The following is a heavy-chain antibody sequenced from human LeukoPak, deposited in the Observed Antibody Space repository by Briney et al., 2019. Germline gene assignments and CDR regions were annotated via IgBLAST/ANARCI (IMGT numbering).Heavy chain of an antibody. CDR3: AKDQYYYNSGSYSDY. CDR2: ISGSGDSI. V-gene: IGHV3-23*01. CDR1: GFTFSSYG. J-gene: IGHJ4*02. D-gene: IGHD3-10*01. Sequence: GGSLRLSCAASGFTFSSYGMSWVRQAPGRGLEWVSVISGSGDSIYYADSVKSRFTISRDNSKNTLYLQMNSLRAEDTAIYYCAKDQYYYNSGSYSDYWGQGTLVTVSS.